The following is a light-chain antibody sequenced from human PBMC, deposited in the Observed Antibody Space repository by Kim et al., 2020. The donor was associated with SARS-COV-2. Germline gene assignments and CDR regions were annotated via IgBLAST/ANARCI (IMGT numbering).Light chain of an antibody. CDR2: RNN. V-gene: IGLV10-54*02. CDR1: SNIVGNQG. J-gene: IGLJ3*02. CDR3: SALDSSLSAWV. Sequence: RQTATLPCTANSNIVGNQGAAWLQQHQCHPTKLQSYRNNNRPSAISERFSASRSGNTASLTITGLQPEDEADYYCSALDSSLSAWVFGGGTQLTVL.